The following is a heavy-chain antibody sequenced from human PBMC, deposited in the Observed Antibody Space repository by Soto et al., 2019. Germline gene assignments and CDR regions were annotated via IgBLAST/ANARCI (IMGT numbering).Heavy chain of an antibody. D-gene: IGHD6-13*01. Sequence: QVQLVQSGAEVRKPGASVNVSCKTSGYIFTNYGVAWVRQAPGQGLELVAWISGYNGYPKHTQKFQGRVTVTTDTTTRTGYMEWRNLRSDDTAVYYCARASAGALYDFWGQGTRVTVSS. J-gene: IGHJ4*02. CDR2: ISGYNGYP. CDR1: GYIFTNYG. CDR3: ARASAGALYDF. V-gene: IGHV1-18*01.